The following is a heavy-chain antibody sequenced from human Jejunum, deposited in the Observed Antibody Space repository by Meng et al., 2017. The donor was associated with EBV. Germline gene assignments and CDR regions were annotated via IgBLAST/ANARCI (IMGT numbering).Heavy chain of an antibody. CDR2: VHFSGIT. Sequence: QWPRQPWGEGLLSPTETLSLACAVYGGAFSGYYWGWVRQPPGRGLEYIGEVHFSGITNYTPSLKSRVTMSVDASKNQFSLRLTSVTAADTAVYYCARRTGDYVVGYWGQGTLVTVSS. J-gene: IGHJ4*02. CDR3: ARRTGDYVVGY. D-gene: IGHD2-8*02. CDR1: GGAFSGYY. V-gene: IGHV4-34*02.